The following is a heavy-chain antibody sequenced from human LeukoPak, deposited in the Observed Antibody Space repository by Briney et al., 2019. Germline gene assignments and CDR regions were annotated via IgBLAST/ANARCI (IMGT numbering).Heavy chain of an antibody. D-gene: IGHD2-2*01. Sequence: SETLSLTCAVYGGSFSGYYWSWIRQPPGKGLEWIGHIYYSGSTKYNPSPKSRVTISVDTSSNQFSLELNSVTAADTAVYYCARSTSSWPRGFQHWGQGTLVTVSS. V-gene: IGHV4-59*01. J-gene: IGHJ1*01. CDR2: IYYSGST. CDR1: GGSFSGYY. CDR3: ARSTSSWPRGFQH.